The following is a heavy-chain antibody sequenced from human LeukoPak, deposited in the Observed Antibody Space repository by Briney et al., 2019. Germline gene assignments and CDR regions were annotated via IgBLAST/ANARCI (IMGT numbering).Heavy chain of an antibody. CDR1: GFTFSSYA. CDR2: ISGSGGST. J-gene: IGHJ4*02. CDR3: AKPLYGSGSYSDY. V-gene: IGHV3-23*01. D-gene: IGHD3-10*01. Sequence: SGGSLRLSCAASGFTFSSYAMSWVRQAPGKGLEWVSAISGSGGSTYYADSVKGRFTISRDNSKNTLYLQMNSLRAEDTAVYYCAKPLYGSGSYSDYWGQGTLVTVSP.